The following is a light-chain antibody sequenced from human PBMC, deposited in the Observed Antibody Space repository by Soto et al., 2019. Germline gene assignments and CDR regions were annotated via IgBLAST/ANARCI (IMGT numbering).Light chain of an antibody. Sequence: VVLRQSQPYLSFSPGERAVLSCRATQSVSSYLAWYQQKPGQAPRLLIYDASNRATGIPARFSGSGSGTDFTLTISSLQPEDFATYYCQQSYSTPRTIGRGTKV. V-gene: IGKV3-11*01. CDR1: QSVSSY. J-gene: IGKJ1*01. CDR3: QQSYSTPRT. CDR2: DAS.